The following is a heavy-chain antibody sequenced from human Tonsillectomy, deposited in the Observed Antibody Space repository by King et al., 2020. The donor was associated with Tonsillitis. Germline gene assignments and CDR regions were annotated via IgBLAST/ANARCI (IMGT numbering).Heavy chain of an antibody. CDR3: ARGGSYGDYGDALDI. Sequence: QLQESGSGLVKPSQTLSLTCAVSGGSISSGGYSWSWIRQPPGKGLEWIGYIYHSGSNYYNPSLKSRVTISVDRSKNQFSLKLSSVTAADTAVSYCARGGSYGDYGDALDIWGQGTMVTVSS. CDR1: GGSISSGGYS. CDR2: IYHSGSN. V-gene: IGHV4-30-2*01. J-gene: IGHJ3*02. D-gene: IGHD4-17*01.